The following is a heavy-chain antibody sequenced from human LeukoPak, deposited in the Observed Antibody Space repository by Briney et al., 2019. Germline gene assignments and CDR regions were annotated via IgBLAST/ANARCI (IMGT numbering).Heavy chain of an antibody. CDR1: GGSFSGYY. Sequence: SETLSLTCAVYGGSFSGYYWSWIRQPPGKGLEWIGEINHSGSTNYNPSLKSRVTISVDTSKNQFSLKLSSVTAADTAVYYCARWSSTSLKLPYYYYYMDVWGKGTTVTVSS. J-gene: IGHJ6*03. D-gene: IGHD2-2*01. V-gene: IGHV4-34*01. CDR2: INHSGST. CDR3: ARWSSTSLKLPYYYYYMDV.